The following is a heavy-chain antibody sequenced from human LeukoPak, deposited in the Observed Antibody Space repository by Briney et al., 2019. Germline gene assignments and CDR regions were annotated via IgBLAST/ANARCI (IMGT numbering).Heavy chain of an antibody. CDR2: IYHSGTT. CDR1: GESIRSSNW. J-gene: IGHJ4*02. Sequence: KTSGTLPLTCTVSGESIRSSNWWSWVRQSPGKGLEWIGEIYHSGTTNYNPSLKSRVTISFATSTNQFFLDLSPVTAADTAVYYCSNKVYCSTTSCHPAGYWGLGSLVTVSS. D-gene: IGHD2-2*01. CDR3: SNKVYCSTTSCHPAGY. V-gene: IGHV4-4*02.